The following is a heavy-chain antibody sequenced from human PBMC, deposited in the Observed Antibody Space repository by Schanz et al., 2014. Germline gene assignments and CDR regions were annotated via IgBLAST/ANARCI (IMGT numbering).Heavy chain of an antibody. CDR1: GFTLNNAW. V-gene: IGHV3-48*01. Sequence: EVQLVESGGGLVKPGGSLRLSCATSGFTLNNAWMNWVRQAPGKGLEWISFINTGSNYINYADSVKGRFTISRDNSKNTVHLQMNSLRAEDTAVYYCAKQHIVRGVIYLNWFDSWGQGTLVTVSS. D-gene: IGHD3-10*01. CDR3: AKQHIVRGVIYLNWFDS. J-gene: IGHJ5*01. CDR2: INTGSNYI.